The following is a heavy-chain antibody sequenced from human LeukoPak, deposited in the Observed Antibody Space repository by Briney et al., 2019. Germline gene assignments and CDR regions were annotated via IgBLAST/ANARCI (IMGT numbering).Heavy chain of an antibody. Sequence: SETLSLTCAVYGGSFSGYYWSWFRQPPGRGLEWIGFITYSGDTKYNPSLKSRVTMSIDTSKNQFSLKLSSVTAADTAVYYCARGVYGAYFDYWGQGTLSPSPQ. D-gene: IGHD4-17*01. V-gene: IGHV4-59*01. CDR3: ARGVYGAYFDY. CDR2: ITYSGDT. CDR1: GGSFSGYY. J-gene: IGHJ4*02.